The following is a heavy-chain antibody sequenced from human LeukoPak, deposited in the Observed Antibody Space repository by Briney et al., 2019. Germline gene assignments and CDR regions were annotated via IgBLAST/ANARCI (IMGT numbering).Heavy chain of an antibody. J-gene: IGHJ5*02. Sequence: XSXKGSXXSFXSYXXGWGRXMXXXXXXGMGIIYPGDSDTRYSPSFQGQVTISADKSISTAYLQWSSLKASDTAMYYCATNYGTRGWFDPWGQGTLVTVSS. CDR2: IYPGDSDT. D-gene: IGHD5-24*01. CDR3: ATNYGTRGWFDP. CDR1: XXSFXSYX. V-gene: IGHV5-51*01.